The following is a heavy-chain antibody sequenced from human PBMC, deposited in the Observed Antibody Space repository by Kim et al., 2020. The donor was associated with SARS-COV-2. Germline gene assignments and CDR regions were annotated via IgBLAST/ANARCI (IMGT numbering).Heavy chain of an antibody. CDR3: ARRSCSGGSCYLH. V-gene: IGHV4-31*03. CDR2: IYYSGST. CDR1: GGSISSGGYY. D-gene: IGHD2-15*01. Sequence: SETLSLTCTVSGGSISSGGYYWSWIRQHPGKGLEWIGYIYYSGSTYYNPSLKSRVTISVDTSKNQFSLKLSSVTAADTAVYYCARRSCSGGSCYLHWGQGTLVTVSS. J-gene: IGHJ4*02.